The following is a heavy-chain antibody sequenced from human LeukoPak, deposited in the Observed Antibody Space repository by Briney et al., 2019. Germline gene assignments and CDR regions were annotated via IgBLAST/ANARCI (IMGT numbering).Heavy chain of an antibody. D-gene: IGHD6-13*01. V-gene: IGHV1-8*01. CDR1: GYTFTSYD. Sequence: ASVKVSCKASGYTFTSYDINWVRQATGQGLEWMGWMNPNSGNTGYAQKFQGRVTMTRNTSISTAYMELSSLRSEDTAVYYCARGPAIAAAGKGYYMGVWGKGTTVTISS. CDR3: ARGPAIAAAGKGYYMGV. J-gene: IGHJ6*03. CDR2: MNPNSGNT.